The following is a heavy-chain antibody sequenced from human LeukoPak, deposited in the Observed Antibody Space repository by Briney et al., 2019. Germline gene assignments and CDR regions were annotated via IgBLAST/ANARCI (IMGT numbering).Heavy chain of an antibody. CDR3: ARGYDY. Sequence: SETLSLTCTVSGGSISGSSYYWGWIRQPPGKGLEWIGSIYYSGSTYYNPSLKSRVTISVDTSKNQFSLRLTSVTAADTAVYYCARGYDYWGQGTLVTVSS. J-gene: IGHJ4*02. CDR2: IYYSGST. V-gene: IGHV4-39*01. CDR1: GGSISGSSYY. D-gene: IGHD3-22*01.